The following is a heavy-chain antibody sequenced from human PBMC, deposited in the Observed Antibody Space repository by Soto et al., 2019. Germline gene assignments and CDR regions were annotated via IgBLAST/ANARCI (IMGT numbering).Heavy chain of an antibody. CDR1: GFTFSTYA. D-gene: IGHD2-15*01. Sequence: PGGSLRLSCAASGFTFSTYAMVWVRQAPGKGLEWVSGVSASGLNTDYADPVKGRFYISRDNSKNTVSLHMNSLRAVDTALYYCAKDGYCSGGSCYSVPVFDYWGQGT. J-gene: IGHJ4*02. CDR3: AKDGYCSGGSCYSVPVFDY. CDR2: VSASGLNT. V-gene: IGHV3-23*01.